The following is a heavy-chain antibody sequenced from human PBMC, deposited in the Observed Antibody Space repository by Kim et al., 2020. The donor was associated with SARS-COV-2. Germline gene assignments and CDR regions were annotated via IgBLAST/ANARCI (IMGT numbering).Heavy chain of an antibody. D-gene: IGHD1-26*01. V-gene: IGHV3-33*06. J-gene: IGHJ6*02. Sequence: GGSLRLSCAASGFTFSGYGMHWVRQAPGKGLEWVAVIWYDGSYKYYADSVKGRFTISRDNSKNTLYLQMNSLRAEDTAVYYCAKGVGAPGNYYYYGMDVWGQGTTVTVSS. CDR3: AKGVGAPGNYYYYGMDV. CDR1: GFTFSGYG. CDR2: IWYDGSYK.